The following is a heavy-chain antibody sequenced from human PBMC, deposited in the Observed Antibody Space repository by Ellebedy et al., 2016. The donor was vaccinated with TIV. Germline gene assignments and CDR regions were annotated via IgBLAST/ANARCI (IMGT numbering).Heavy chain of an antibody. CDR3: ARGSPGKRYCSGGSCYRTYYFDY. CDR1: GYTFTGYY. J-gene: IGHJ4*02. CDR2: MNPNSGNT. Sequence: ASVKVSCXASGYTFTGYYMHWVRQAPGQGLEWMGWMNPNSGNTGYAQKFQGRVTMTRNTSISTAYMELSSLRSEDTAVYYCARGSPGKRYCSGGSCYRTYYFDYWGQGTLVTVSS. V-gene: IGHV1-8*02. D-gene: IGHD2-15*01.